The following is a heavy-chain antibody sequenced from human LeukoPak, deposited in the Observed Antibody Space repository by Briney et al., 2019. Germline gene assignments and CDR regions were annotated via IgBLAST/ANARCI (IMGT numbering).Heavy chain of an antibody. CDR1: GGSISSGDYY. V-gene: IGHV4-30-4*01. CDR3: ARAGYYYDSSGSNSRDAFDI. D-gene: IGHD3-22*01. Sequence: PSQTLSLTCTVSGGSISSGDYYWSWIRQPPGKGLEWIGYIYYNGSTYYNPSLKSRVTISVDTSKNQFSLKLSSVTAADTAVYYCARAGYYYDSSGSNSRDAFDIWGQGTMVTVSS. CDR2: IYYNGST. J-gene: IGHJ3*02.